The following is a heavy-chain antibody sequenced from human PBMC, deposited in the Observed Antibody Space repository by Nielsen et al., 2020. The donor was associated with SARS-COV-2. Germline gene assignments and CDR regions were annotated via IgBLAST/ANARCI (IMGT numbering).Heavy chain of an antibody. CDR1: GGTFSSYA. J-gene: IGHJ4*02. D-gene: IGHD3-22*01. CDR3: ARDSSGTYRRVDY. Sequence: SVKVSCKASGGTFSSYAISWVRQAPGQGLEWMGGIIPIFGTANYAQKLQGRVKITAEKSTSKAYMDLSSLRSEYTAVYYCARDSSGTYRRVDYWGQGTLVTVSS. CDR2: IIPIFGTA. V-gene: IGHV1-69*06.